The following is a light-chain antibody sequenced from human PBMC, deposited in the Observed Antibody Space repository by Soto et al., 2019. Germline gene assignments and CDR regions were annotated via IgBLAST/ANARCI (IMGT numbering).Light chain of an antibody. Sequence: EIVLTQSPGTLSLSPGERATLSCRASHSVTSSYLAWYQQKPGLAPRLLIYGASSRATGIPDRFSGSGSGTEFTLTISRLEPEDFATYYCQQYNSYPWTFGQGTK. J-gene: IGKJ1*01. CDR2: GAS. V-gene: IGKV3-20*01. CDR1: HSVTSSY. CDR3: QQYNSYPWT.